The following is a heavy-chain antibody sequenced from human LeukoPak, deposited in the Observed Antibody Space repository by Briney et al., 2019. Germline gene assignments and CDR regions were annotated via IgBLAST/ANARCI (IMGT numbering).Heavy chain of an antibody. Sequence: SETLSLTCTLSGGSISSYYWSWIRQPPGKGLEWIGYIYDPGSTSYNPSLKSRVTMSLDASKNQFSLELNSVTPADTAVYYCARGGNYWPQWWFDPWGRGTLVSVSS. J-gene: IGHJ5*02. CDR2: IYDPGST. V-gene: IGHV4-59*01. CDR1: GGSISSYY. CDR3: ARGGNYWPQWWFDP. D-gene: IGHD1-26*01.